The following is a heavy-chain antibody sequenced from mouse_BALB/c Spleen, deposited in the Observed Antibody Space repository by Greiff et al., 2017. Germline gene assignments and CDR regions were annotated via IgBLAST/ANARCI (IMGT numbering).Heavy chain of an antibody. CDR3: ARDEDYYGSSGYFDV. J-gene: IGHJ1*01. CDR1: GFTFTDYY. CDR2: IRNKANGYTT. Sequence: EVQLVESGGGLVQPGGSLRLSCATSGFTFTDYYMSWVRQPPGKALEWLGFIRNKANGYTTEYSASVKGRFTISRDNSQSILYLQMNTLGAEDSATYYCARDEDYYGSSGYFDVWGAGTTVTVSS. D-gene: IGHD1-1*01. V-gene: IGHV7-3*02.